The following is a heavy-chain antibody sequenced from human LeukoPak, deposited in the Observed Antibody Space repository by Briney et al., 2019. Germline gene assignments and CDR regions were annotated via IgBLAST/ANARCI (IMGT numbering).Heavy chain of an antibody. V-gene: IGHV3-21*01. J-gene: IGHJ4*02. D-gene: IGHD1-26*01. CDR2: ISSSSSYI. CDR3: ARDGPGSYSSDY. Sequence: PGGSLRLSCAASGFTFSSYSMKWVRQAPGKGLEWVSFISSSSSYIYYADSVTGRFTISRDNAKNSLYLQMNSLRAEDTAVYYCARDGPGSYSSDYWGQGTLVTVSS. CDR1: GFTFSSYS.